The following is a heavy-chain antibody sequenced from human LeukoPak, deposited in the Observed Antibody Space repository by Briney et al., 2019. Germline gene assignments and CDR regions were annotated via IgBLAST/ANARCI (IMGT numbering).Heavy chain of an antibody. J-gene: IGHJ4*02. CDR2: ISYDGSNK. Sequence: GGSLRLSCAASGFTFSSYGMHWVRQAPGKGLEWGAVISYDGSNKYYADSVKGRFTISRDNSKNTLYLQMNSLRAEDTAVYYCAKGRPWELLPDYWGQGTLVTVSS. D-gene: IGHD1-26*01. CDR3: AKGRPWELLPDY. V-gene: IGHV3-30*18. CDR1: GFTFSSYG.